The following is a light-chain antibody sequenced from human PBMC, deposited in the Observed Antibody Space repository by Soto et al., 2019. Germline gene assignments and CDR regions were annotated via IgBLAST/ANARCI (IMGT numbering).Light chain of an antibody. CDR1: QSVSSY. Sequence: EIVLTQSPATLSLSPGDRATLSCRASQSVSSYLAWYQQKPGQAPRLLIYDASNRATGIPARFSGSGSGTDFTLTITTLEPEDFAVYYCQQRSNWPSTFGGGTKGAIK. CDR2: DAS. CDR3: QQRSNWPST. V-gene: IGKV3-11*01. J-gene: IGKJ4*01.